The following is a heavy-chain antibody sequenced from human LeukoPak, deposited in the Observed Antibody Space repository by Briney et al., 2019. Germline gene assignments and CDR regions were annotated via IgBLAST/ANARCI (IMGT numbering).Heavy chain of an antibody. CDR2: IWYDGRNK. CDR1: GFTFSSYG. CDR3: ARGGGTTDY. Sequence: PGRSLRLSCAASGFTFSSYGMHWVRQAPGKGLEWVAVIWYDGRNKFYADSLKGRFTISRDNSKNTLYLQMNSLRAEDTAVYYCARGGGTTDYWGQGTLVTVSS. D-gene: IGHD1-7*01. V-gene: IGHV3-33*03. J-gene: IGHJ4*02.